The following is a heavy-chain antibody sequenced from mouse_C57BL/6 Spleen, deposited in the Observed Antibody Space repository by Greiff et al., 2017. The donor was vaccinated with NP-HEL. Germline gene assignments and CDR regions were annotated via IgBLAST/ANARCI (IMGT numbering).Heavy chain of an antibody. D-gene: IGHD2-14*01. CDR2: INPSNGGT. CDR3: ARIGGRDGYAMDY. Sequence: QVQLQQPGTELVKPGASVKLSCKASGYTFTSYWMHWVKQRPGQSLEWIGNINPSNGGTNYNEKFKSKATLTVDKSSSTAYMQLSSLTSEDSAVYYCARIGGRDGYAMDYWGQGTSVTVSS. CDR1: GYTFTSYW. J-gene: IGHJ4*01. V-gene: IGHV1-53*01.